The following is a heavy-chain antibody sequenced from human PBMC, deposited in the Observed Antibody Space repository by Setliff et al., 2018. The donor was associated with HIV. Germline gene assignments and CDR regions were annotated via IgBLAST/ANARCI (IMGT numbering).Heavy chain of an antibody. J-gene: IGHJ6*03. Sequence: PSETLSLTCTVSGVSFGSSDYYRAWIRQPPGKGLEWIGSIYYTGTTYYPPSLESRVTLSVDMSRNQFSLRLTSVTAADTGVYYCARHSDSSSWPPGGYYHYMDVWGKGTTVTVSS. V-gene: IGHV4-39*01. CDR2: IYYTGTT. D-gene: IGHD6-13*01. CDR1: GVSFGSSDYY. CDR3: ARHSDSSSWPPGGYYHYMDV.